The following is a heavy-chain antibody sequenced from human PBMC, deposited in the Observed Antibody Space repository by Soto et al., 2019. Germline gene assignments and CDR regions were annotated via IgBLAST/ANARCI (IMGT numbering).Heavy chain of an antibody. J-gene: IGHJ6*02. Sequence: HHGGSLGLSSAASGFTFSSSAMTWVRQAPGKGLEWVSAISGSGGSTYYADSVKGRFTISRDNSKNTLYLQMNSLRAEDTAVYYCAKDLYLLRPYGMDVWGQGTTVTVSS. V-gene: IGHV3-23*01. D-gene: IGHD2-2*01. CDR2: ISGSGGST. CDR3: AKDLYLLRPYGMDV. CDR1: GFTFSSSA.